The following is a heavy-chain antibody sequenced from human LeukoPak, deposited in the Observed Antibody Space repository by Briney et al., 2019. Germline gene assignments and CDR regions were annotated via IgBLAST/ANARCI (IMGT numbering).Heavy chain of an antibody. CDR3: ARDPSRLLNGVRLEF. CDR2: ISYDGRTT. V-gene: IGHV3-30*04. CDR1: EFTFSSYA. J-gene: IGHJ4*02. Sequence: GRSLRLSCVASEFTFSSYAIHWVRQAPGKGLECVSVISYDGRTTYLSDSVKGRFSTSRDNSKNTVNLQMNSLRDEDTAVYYYARDPSRLLNGVRLEFWGQGTLVTVSS. D-gene: IGHD7-27*01.